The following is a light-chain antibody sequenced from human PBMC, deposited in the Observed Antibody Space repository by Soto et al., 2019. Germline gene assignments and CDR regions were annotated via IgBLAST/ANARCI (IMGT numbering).Light chain of an antibody. V-gene: IGKV1-12*01. CDR2: GAS. Sequence: DIPMTQSPSSVSASVGDRVTITCRASQGHGVWLGWYQQKPGKAPQLLIFGASGLQTGVPSRFSGSGSGTDFTLTISSLQPEDFATYYCQQAYSFPLTFGGGTKVEIK. CDR3: QQAYSFPLT. J-gene: IGKJ4*01. CDR1: QGHGVW.